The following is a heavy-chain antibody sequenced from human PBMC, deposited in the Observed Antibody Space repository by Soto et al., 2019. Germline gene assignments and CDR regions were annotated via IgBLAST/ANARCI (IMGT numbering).Heavy chain of an antibody. V-gene: IGHV4-59*01. J-gene: IGHJ4*02. CDR2: ISYSGTT. Sequence: SETLSLTCTVSGGCLSSYYWSWIRRPPGMGLEWIASISYSGTTNYNSSLKSRVTISIDTSKNQFSLKFNSVTAADTAVYYCAREGYNFGPFDYWGQGALVTVSS. CDR3: AREGYNFGPFDY. CDR1: GGCLSSYY. D-gene: IGHD5-18*01.